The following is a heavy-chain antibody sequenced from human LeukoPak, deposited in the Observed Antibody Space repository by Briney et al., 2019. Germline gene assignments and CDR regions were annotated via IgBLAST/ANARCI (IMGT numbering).Heavy chain of an antibody. V-gene: IGHV3-30-3*01. CDR1: GFTFSSYA. J-gene: IGHJ6*02. CDR3: ARASFVPAAIRQSYYYYYYGMDV. Sequence: GGSLRLSCAASGFTFSSYAMHWVRQAPGKGLEWVAVISYDGSNKYYADSVKGRFTISRNNSKNTLYLQMNSLRAEDTAVYYCARASFVPAAIRQSYYYYYYGMDVWGQGTTVTVSS. D-gene: IGHD2-2*02. CDR2: ISYDGSNK.